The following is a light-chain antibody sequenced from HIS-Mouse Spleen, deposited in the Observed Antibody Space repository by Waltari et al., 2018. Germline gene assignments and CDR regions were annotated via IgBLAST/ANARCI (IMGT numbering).Light chain of an antibody. CDR3: SSYTSSSTWV. J-gene: IGLJ3*02. CDR1: SSDVGGYNY. Sequence: QSALTQPASVSGSPGQSITISCTGTSSDVGGYNYVSWYQQHPGQAPKLLFYAVSNRPSGVSYRVSCSKAGNTASLSISGLLAEDEADYYCSSYTSSSTWVFGGGTKLTVL. V-gene: IGLV2-14*01. CDR2: AVS.